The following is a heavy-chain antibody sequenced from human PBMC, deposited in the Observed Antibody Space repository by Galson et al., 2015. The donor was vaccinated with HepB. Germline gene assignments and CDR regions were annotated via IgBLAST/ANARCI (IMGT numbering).Heavy chain of an antibody. V-gene: IGHV3-72*01. CDR3: ARGGV. Sequence: SLRLSCAASGFIFSNHYMDWVRQAPGKGLEWVARVRNKASSHTTEYAPSVKGRFTISRDDSKNSVYLQMYNLKTEDTAVYYCARGGVWGEGTTVTVSS. CDR2: VRNKASSHTT. CDR1: GFIFSNHY. J-gene: IGHJ6*04. D-gene: IGHD1-26*01.